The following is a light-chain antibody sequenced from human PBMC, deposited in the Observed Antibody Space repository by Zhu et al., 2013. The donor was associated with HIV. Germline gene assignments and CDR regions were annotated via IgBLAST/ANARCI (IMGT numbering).Light chain of an antibody. Sequence: IQLTQSPSFLSASVGDRVTITCRASQGIRTDLGWYQQRPGKAPKLLIFGASALQSGVPSRFIGSGTGTEFTLTIISLQPEDFATYYCLQSFLYPWTFGQGTKVEIK. CDR3: LQSFLYPWT. CDR2: GAS. CDR1: QGIRTD. J-gene: IGKJ1*01. V-gene: IGKV1-6*01.